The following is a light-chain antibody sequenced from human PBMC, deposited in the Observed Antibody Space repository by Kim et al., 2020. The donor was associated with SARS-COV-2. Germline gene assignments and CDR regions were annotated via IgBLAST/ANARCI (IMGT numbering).Light chain of an antibody. CDR3: CSYAGSSTWV. CDR1: IYNL. V-gene: IGLV2-23*02. J-gene: IGLJ3*02. Sequence: SALTQPASVSGSLGQSITISCTGTIYNLVSWYQQHPGKAPKLMIFEVTKRPSGVSNRLSGSKSGNTASLTISGLQAEDEADYYCCSYAGSSTWVFG. CDR2: EVT.